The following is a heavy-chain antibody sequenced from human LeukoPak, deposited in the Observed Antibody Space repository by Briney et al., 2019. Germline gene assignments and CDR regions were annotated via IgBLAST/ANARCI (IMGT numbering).Heavy chain of an antibody. CDR2: IIPIFGTA. Sequence: SVKVSCKASGGTFSSYAIRWVRQAPGQGLEWMGGIIPIFGTANYAQKLQGRVTITTDESTSTAYMELSSLRSKDTAVYYCARDRIGYCTNGVCSSGGFDPWGQGALVTVSS. CDR1: GGTFSSYA. V-gene: IGHV1-69*05. CDR3: ARDRIGYCTNGVCSSGGFDP. J-gene: IGHJ5*02. D-gene: IGHD2-8*01.